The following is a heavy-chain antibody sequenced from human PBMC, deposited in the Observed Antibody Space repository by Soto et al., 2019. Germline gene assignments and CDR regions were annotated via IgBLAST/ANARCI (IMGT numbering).Heavy chain of an antibody. V-gene: IGHV3-48*03. CDR3: ARAPGGDIVAAFDY. J-gene: IGHJ4*02. CDR2: ISSSGSTI. CDR1: GFTFSSYE. D-gene: IGHD5-12*01. Sequence: GGSLRLSCAASGFTFSSYEMNWVRQAPGKGLEWVSYISSSGSTIYYADSVKGRFTISRGNAKNSLYLQMNSLRAEDTAVYYCARAPGGDIVAAFDYWGQGTLVTVSS.